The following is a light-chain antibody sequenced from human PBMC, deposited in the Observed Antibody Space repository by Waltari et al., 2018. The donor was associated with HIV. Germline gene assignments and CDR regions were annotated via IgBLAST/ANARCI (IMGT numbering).Light chain of an antibody. CDR1: SIRNNK. CDR3: NCRGNSGNQVL. CDR2: GKN. Sequence: SELTQDPAVSVALGQKVMSTCQGDSIRNNKASGYQQKPRQAPVLVFQGKNGRPSGIPHRFSGSSSGNTASLSITGAQPKDEADYYCNCRGNSGNQVLFGGGTQLTVL. J-gene: IGLJ2*01. V-gene: IGLV3-19*01.